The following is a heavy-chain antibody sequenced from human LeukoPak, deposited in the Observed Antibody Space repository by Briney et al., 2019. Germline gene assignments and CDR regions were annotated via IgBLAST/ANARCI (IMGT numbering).Heavy chain of an antibody. Sequence: ASVKVSCKASGYTFTSYGVSWVRQALGQGLEWMGWISAYNGNTNYAQKLQGRVTMTTDTSTSTAYMELRSLRSDDTAVYYCARGYYYDSSGLNFDYWGQGTLVTVSS. CDR2: ISAYNGNT. CDR1: GYTFTSYG. D-gene: IGHD3-22*01. CDR3: ARGYYYDSSGLNFDY. V-gene: IGHV1-18*01. J-gene: IGHJ4*02.